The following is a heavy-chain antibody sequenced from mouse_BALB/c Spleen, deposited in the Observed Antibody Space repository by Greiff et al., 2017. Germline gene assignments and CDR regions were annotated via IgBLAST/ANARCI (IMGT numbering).Heavy chain of an antibody. D-gene: IGHD1-1*02. Sequence: VQGVESGAELAKPGASVKMSCKASGYTFTSYWMHWVKQRPGQGLEWIGYINPSTGYTEYNQKFKDKATLTADKSSSTAYMQLSSLTSEDSAVYYCARWWDGFAYWGQGTLVTVSA. CDR3: ARWWDGFAY. CDR2: INPSTGYT. J-gene: IGHJ3*01. V-gene: IGHV1-7*01. CDR1: GYTFTSYW.